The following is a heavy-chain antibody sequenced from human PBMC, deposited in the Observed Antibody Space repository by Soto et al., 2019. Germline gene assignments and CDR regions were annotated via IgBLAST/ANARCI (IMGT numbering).Heavy chain of an antibody. J-gene: IGHJ4*02. CDR2: IYHSGSS. CDR3: AREDWFHFFVY. Sequence: QLQLQESGSGLVKPSQTLSLTCAVSGGSISSGGYSWSWIRQPPGKGLEWIGYIYHSGSSYYNPSLKSRVNISVDRAKNQFSLKLSSVTAADTAVYYCAREDWFHFFVYWGQGTLVTVSS. V-gene: IGHV4-30-2*01. CDR1: GGSISSGGYS. D-gene: IGHD3-9*01.